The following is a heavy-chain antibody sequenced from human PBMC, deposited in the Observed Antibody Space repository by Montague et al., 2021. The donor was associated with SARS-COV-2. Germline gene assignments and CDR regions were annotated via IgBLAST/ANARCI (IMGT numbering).Heavy chain of an antibody. Sequence: SLRLSCAASGFTFSSYSMYWVRQAPGKGLEWVSSISSSRSYIYYADSVKGRFTTSRDNAKNSLYLHMNSLRAEDAAVYYCARDHDDGDYLYGCFDPWGQGTLVTVSS. CDR3: ARDHDDGDYLYGCFDP. CDR1: GFTFSSYS. J-gene: IGHJ5*02. D-gene: IGHD4-17*01. CDR2: ISSSRSYI. V-gene: IGHV3-21*01.